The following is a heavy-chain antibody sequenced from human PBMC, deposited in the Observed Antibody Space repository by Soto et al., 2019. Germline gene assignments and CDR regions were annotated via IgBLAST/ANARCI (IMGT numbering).Heavy chain of an antibody. D-gene: IGHD3-22*01. CDR3: ARQFPYYYDSSGYYLPLGAFDI. J-gene: IGHJ3*02. CDR2: IIPIFGTA. Sequence: ASVKVSCKASGGTFSSYAISWVRQAPGQGLEWMGGIIPIFGTANYAQKFQGRVTITADESTSTAYMELSSLRSEDTAVYYCARQFPYYYDSSGYYLPLGAFDIWGQGTMVTVS. V-gene: IGHV1-69*13. CDR1: GGTFSSYA.